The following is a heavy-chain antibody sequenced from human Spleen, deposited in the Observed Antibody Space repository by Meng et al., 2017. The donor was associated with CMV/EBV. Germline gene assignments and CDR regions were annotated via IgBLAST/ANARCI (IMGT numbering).Heavy chain of an antibody. CDR3: ARDVNDFWSGSNWFDP. Sequence: ASVKVSCKASGYTFTGYYMHWVRQAPGQGLEWMGWINPNSGGTNYAQKFQGRVTMTRDTSISTAYMELSRLRSDDTAVYYCARDVNDFWSGSNWFDPWGQGTLVTVSS. D-gene: IGHD3-3*01. CDR1: GYTFTGYY. J-gene: IGHJ5*02. CDR2: INPNSGGT. V-gene: IGHV1-2*02.